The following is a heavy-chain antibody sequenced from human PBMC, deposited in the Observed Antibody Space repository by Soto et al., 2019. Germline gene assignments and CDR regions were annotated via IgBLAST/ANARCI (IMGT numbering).Heavy chain of an antibody. CDR1: GGSLSDYF. CDR3: ARGGISHWAYFYYMDV. D-gene: IGHD2-21*01. Sequence: SDTLSLTCVVSGGSLSDYFWSWIRQPPGMALEWIGEINHLGSINYNPSLKSRVTMSVDTSKNQFSLTLNSVTAADTATYYCARGGISHWAYFYYMDVWDRGTTVNVSS. CDR2: INHLGSI. J-gene: IGHJ6*03. V-gene: IGHV4-34*01.